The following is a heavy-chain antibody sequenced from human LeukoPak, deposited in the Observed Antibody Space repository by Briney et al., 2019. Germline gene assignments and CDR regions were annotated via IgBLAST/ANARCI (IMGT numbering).Heavy chain of an antibody. V-gene: IGHV4-4*07. CDR1: GDFIISYY. CDR2: IYTSGRT. D-gene: IGHD2-8*02. CDR3: ARDGHDEYRWNFDY. Sequence: SETLSLTCTVWGDFIISYYWSWLRQPAGKGLEWIGRIYTSGRTNYNPSLKSRVTMSVDTSNKQFSLKMSSVTAADTAVYYSARDGHDEYRWNFDYWGQGTLVTVSS. J-gene: IGHJ4*02.